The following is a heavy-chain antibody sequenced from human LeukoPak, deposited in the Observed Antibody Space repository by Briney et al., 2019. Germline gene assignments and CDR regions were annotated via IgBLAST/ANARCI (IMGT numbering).Heavy chain of an antibody. D-gene: IGHD4-11*01. V-gene: IGHV1-2*02. CDR3: ASAYSSSRYWFDP. J-gene: IGHJ5*02. CDR2: INPNSGGT. CDR1: GYTLTGYY. Sequence: GASVNVSCKASGYTLTGYYMHWVRQAPGQGLEWMGWINPNSGGTNYAQKFQGRVTMTRDTSISTAYMELSRLRSDDTAVYYCASAYSSSRYWFDPWGQGTLVTVSS.